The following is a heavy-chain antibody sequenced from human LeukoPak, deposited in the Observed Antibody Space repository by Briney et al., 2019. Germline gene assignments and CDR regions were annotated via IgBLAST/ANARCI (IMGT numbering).Heavy chain of an antibody. CDR3: ARGRYDFWRAYYYYYMDV. J-gene: IGHJ6*03. D-gene: IGHD3-3*01. V-gene: IGHV1-69*13. CDR2: VIPIFGTA. CDR1: GGTFSSYA. Sequence: SVKVSCKASGGTFSSYAISWVRQAPGHGLEWMGGVIPIFGTANYAQKFQGRVTITADESTSTAYMELSSLRSEDTAVYYCARGRYDFWRAYYYYYMDVWGKGTTVTVSS.